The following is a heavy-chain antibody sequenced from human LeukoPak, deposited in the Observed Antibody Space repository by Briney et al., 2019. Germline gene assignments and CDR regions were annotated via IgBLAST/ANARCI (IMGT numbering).Heavy chain of an antibody. Sequence: PGGSLRLSCAASGFTFSSYGMHWVRRAPGKGLEWVAFIRYDGSNKYYADSVKGRFTISRDNSKNTLYLQMNSLRAEDTAVYYCAKDMGGGYKGWLGGCYYYYYMDVWGKGTTVTVSS. J-gene: IGHJ6*03. CDR1: GFTFSSYG. CDR3: AKDMGGGYKGWLGGCYYYYYMDV. CDR2: IRYDGSNK. D-gene: IGHD6-19*01. V-gene: IGHV3-30*02.